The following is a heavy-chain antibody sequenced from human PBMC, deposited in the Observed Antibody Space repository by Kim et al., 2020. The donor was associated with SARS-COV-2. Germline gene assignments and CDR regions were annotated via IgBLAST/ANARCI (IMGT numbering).Heavy chain of an antibody. CDR3: AKDMGAFDI. Sequence: GSIGYADSVKGRFTISRDNAKNSLYLQMNSLRAEDTALYYCAKDMGAFDIWGQGTMVTVSS. V-gene: IGHV3-9*01. CDR2: GSI. J-gene: IGHJ3*02.